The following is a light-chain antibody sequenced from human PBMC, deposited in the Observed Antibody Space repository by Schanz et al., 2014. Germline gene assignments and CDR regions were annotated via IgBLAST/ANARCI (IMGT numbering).Light chain of an antibody. Sequence: EIVLTQSPGTLSLSPGERATLSCRASQSVHRNYLAWHQQKPGQAPRLLIYGTSIRATGIPDRFSGSGSGTDFTLTISRLEPEDFAVYYCQQYGSSPRTFGGGTKVEIK. V-gene: IGKV3-20*01. J-gene: IGKJ4*01. CDR3: QQYGSSPRT. CDR1: QSVHRNY. CDR2: GTS.